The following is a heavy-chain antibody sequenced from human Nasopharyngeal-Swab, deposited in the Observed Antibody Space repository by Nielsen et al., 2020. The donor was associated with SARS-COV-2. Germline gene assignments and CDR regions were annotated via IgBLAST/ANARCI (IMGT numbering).Heavy chain of an antibody. D-gene: IGHD3-3*01. J-gene: IGHJ6*02. V-gene: IGHV1-8*01. CDR2: MNPNSGNT. CDR3: ARVPPVLQLSFGGGYYTSHYYYGMDV. CDR1: GYTFTSYD. Sequence: ASVKVSCKASGYTFTSYDINWVRQATGQGLEWMGWMNPNSGNTGYAQKFQGRVTMTRNTSISTAYMELSSLRSEDTAVYYCARVPPVLQLSFGGGYYTSHYYYGMDVWGQGTTVTVSS.